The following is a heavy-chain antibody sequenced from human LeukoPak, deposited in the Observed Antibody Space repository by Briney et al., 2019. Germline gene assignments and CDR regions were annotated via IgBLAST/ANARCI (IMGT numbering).Heavy chain of an antibody. Sequence: GGSLRLSCAASGFTFSSYWMHWVRQAPGKGLVWVSRINIDGSSTSYADSVKGRFTISRDNAKNTLYLQMNSLRAEDTAVYYCARGGGYSYGEGYFDYWGQGTLVTVSS. D-gene: IGHD5-18*01. CDR2: INIDGSST. CDR3: ARGGGYSYGEGYFDY. J-gene: IGHJ4*02. V-gene: IGHV3-74*01. CDR1: GFTFSSYW.